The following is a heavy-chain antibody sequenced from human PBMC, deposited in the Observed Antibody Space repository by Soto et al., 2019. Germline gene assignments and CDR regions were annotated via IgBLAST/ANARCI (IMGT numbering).Heavy chain of an antibody. CDR3: ARDTGYTFGSLNY. D-gene: IGHD5-18*01. J-gene: IGHJ4*02. CDR1: GYTFTDYA. Sequence: HVELVQSGADVKKPGASVTITCKASGYTFTDYALHWVRQAPGQRLEWMGWMNAGVGNTLYSQKFQGRITITRDTSASTAYMELNSLKSEDTAIYYCARDTGYTFGSLNYWGPGTLVTVSS. CDR2: MNAGVGNT. V-gene: IGHV1-3*01.